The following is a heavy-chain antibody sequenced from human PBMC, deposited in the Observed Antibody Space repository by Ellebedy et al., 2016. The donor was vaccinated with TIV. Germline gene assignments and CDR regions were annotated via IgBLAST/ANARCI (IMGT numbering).Heavy chain of an antibody. CDR2: ISYDGSNK. D-gene: IGHD4-17*01. CDR1: GFIFSSYS. CDR3: ARDRVHYAHFDY. Sequence: GESLKISCAASGFIFSSYSMNWVRQAPGKGLEWVAVISYDGSNKYYADSVKGRFTISRDNSKNKLYLQMNSLRAEDTAVYYCARDRVHYAHFDYWGQGTLVTVSS. V-gene: IGHV3-30-3*01. J-gene: IGHJ4*02.